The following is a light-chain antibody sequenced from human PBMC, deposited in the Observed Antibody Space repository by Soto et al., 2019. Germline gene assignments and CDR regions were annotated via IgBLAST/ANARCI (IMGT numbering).Light chain of an antibody. Sequence: QSALSQPASVSGSPGQTITISCTGTSTDVGGYNAVSWYQHHPGKAPKLIIYEVTHRPSGVSDRFSASKSGNTASLTISGFQAEDEADYYCNSFRVSHLYVFGTGTKLTVL. V-gene: IGLV2-14*01. CDR1: STDVGGYNA. CDR3: NSFRVSHLYV. CDR2: EVT. J-gene: IGLJ1*01.